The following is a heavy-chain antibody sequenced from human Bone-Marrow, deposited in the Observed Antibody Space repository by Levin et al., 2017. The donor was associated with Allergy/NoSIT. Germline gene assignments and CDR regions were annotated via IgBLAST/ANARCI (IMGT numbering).Heavy chain of an antibody. Sequence: GGSLRLSCAASGFIYSDYGMHWVRQAPGKGLEWVTVISNDGSQEYYGDSVKGRFTISRDNSKSTLYLQMNSLRADDTAVYYCAKGGTGVVWLAHWGKGTTVIVSS. D-gene: IGHD6-19*01. J-gene: IGHJ6*04. V-gene: IGHV3-30*18. CDR3: AKGGTGVVWLAH. CDR2: ISNDGSQE. CDR1: GFIYSDYG.